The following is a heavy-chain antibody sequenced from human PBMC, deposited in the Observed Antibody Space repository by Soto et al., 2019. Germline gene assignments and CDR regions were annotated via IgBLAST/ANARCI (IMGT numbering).Heavy chain of an antibody. D-gene: IGHD6-13*01. J-gene: IGHJ3*02. CDR3: ARVLSSSWYDAFDI. CDR1: ENTFSTYS. V-gene: IGHV1-46*01. Sequence: ASVKVSCKASENTFSTYSLHWVRQAPGRGLEWMGIINPTTTTTTDAQKLQGRVTMTTDTSTSTAYMELRSLRSDDTAVYYCARVLSSSWYDAFDIWGQGSMVTVS. CDR2: INPTTTTT.